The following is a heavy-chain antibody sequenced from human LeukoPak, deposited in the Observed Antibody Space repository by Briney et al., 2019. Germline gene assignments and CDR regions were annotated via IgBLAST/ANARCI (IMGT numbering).Heavy chain of an antibody. D-gene: IGHD3-9*01. CDR1: GYTVSRNY. CDR2: IIWDIGSI. CDR3: AKDRLRYFDWLLDY. J-gene: IGHJ4*02. V-gene: IGHV3-9*03. Sequence: GGSLRLSCAASGYTVSRNYMSWVREAPGGGLERVLGIIWDIGSIGYADSVHGRFTISRANAKSSLYLQMNSLRAEDMALYYCAKDRLRYFDWLLDYWGQGTLVTVSS.